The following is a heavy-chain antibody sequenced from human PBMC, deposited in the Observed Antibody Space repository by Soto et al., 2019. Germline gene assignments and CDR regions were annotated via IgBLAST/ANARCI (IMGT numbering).Heavy chain of an antibody. V-gene: IGHV4-59*01. CDR2: IYYSGST. Sequence: SETLSLTCTVSGGSISSYYWSWIRQPPGKGLEWIGYIYYSGSTNYNPSLKSRVTISVDTSKNQFSLKLSSVTAADTAVYYCARGQYYYGSGSSYYFDYWGQGTLVTVSS. CDR1: GGSISSYY. J-gene: IGHJ4*02. D-gene: IGHD3-10*01. CDR3: ARGQYYYGSGSSYYFDY.